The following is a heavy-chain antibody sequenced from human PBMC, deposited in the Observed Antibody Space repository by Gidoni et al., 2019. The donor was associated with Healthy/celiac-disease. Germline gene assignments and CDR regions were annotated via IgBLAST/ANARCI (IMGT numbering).Heavy chain of an antibody. CDR1: GFTFSSYA. D-gene: IGHD6-13*01. CDR2: ISGSGGST. V-gene: IGHV3-23*01. J-gene: IGHJ6*02. CDR3: AKDTPPSSWYSWSYYYYYGMDV. Sequence: EVQLLESGGGLVQPGGSLRLSCAASGFTFSSYAISWVRQAPGKGLEWVSAISGSGGSTYYADSVKGRFTISRDNSKNTLYLQMNSLRAEDTAVYYCAKDTPPSSWYSWSYYYYYGMDVWGQGTTVTVSS.